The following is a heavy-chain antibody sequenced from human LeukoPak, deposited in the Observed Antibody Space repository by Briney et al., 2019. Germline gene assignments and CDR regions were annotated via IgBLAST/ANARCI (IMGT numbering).Heavy chain of an antibody. CDR2: IYYSGST. Sequence: SENLSLTCTVSGGSISSGTYYWSWIRQPPGKGLELIGYIYYSGSTYYNPSLKSRLSISVDTSKNQFSLKLSSVTAADTAVYYCARSLGYSGYDFRDYWGQGILVTVSS. V-gene: IGHV4-31*03. J-gene: IGHJ4*02. D-gene: IGHD5-12*01. CDR3: ARSLGYSGYDFRDY. CDR1: GGSISSGTYY.